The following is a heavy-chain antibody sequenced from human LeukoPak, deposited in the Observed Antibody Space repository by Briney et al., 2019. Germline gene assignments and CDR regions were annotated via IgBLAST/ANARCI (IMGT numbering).Heavy chain of an antibody. V-gene: IGHV1-2*06. CDR3: AREAIDFWSGYYQPLKYFQR. Sequence: GASVKVSCKASGYTFTSYYMHWVRQAPGQGLEWMGRINPNSGGTNYAQKFQGRVTMTRDTSISTAYMELSRLRSDDTAVYYCAREAIDFWSGYYQPLKYFQRWGQGTLVTVSS. J-gene: IGHJ1*01. CDR1: GYTFTSYY. CDR2: INPNSGGT. D-gene: IGHD3-3*01.